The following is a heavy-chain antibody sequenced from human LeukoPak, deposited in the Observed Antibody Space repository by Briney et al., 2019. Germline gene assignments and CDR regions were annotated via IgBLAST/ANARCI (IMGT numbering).Heavy chain of an antibody. CDR3: ASGTYYYDSSGYLRFPFDY. D-gene: IGHD3-22*01. Sequence: PSETLSLTCTVSGGSISSSSYYWGWIRQPPGKGLEWIGSIYYSGSTYYNPSLKSRVTISVDTSKSQFSLKLSSVTAADTAVYYCASGTYYYDSSGYLRFPFDYWGQGTLVTVSS. J-gene: IGHJ4*02. CDR1: GGSISSSSYY. V-gene: IGHV4-39*01. CDR2: IYYSGST.